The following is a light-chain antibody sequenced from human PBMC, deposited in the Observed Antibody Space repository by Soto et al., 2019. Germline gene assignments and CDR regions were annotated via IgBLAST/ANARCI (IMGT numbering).Light chain of an antibody. CDR3: QQYYSGVT. CDR2: WAS. CDR1: QSVLFSSNNKNY. V-gene: IGKV4-1*01. J-gene: IGKJ2*01. Sequence: DIVMTQSPDSLAVSLGERATIRCRSSQSVLFSSNNKNYLAWYQQRPGQPPRLLLYWASTRDSGVPDRFSGSGSETDFPLTINSLQAEDVAMYFCQQYYSGVTFGQGTRLEI.